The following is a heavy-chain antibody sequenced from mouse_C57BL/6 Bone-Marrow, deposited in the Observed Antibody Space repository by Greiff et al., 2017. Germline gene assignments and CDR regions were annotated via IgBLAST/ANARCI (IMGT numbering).Heavy chain of an antibody. CDR1: GYTFTSYW. CDR2: IYPGSGST. Sequence: VQLQESGAELVKPGASVKMSCKASGYTFTSYWITWVKQRPGQGLEWIGDIYPGSGSTNYNEKFKSKATLTVDTSSSTAYMQLSSLTSEDSAVYYCARLGLLVLYYAMDYWGQGTSVTVSS. V-gene: IGHV1-55*01. J-gene: IGHJ4*01. D-gene: IGHD4-1*01. CDR3: ARLGLLVLYYAMDY.